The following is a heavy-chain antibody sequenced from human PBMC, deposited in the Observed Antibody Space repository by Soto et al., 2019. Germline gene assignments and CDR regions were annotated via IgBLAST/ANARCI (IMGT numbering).Heavy chain of an antibody. D-gene: IGHD4-17*01. V-gene: IGHV4-34*01. CDR3: ARGRDGGAAN. CDR1: GGSISGYY. J-gene: IGHJ4*02. Sequence: QVQLQQWGGGLLKPSETLSLTCAVYGGSISGYYWSWIRQPPGKGLEWIGEINPTRTTNYTPSLKSRVTMSGDTPNNQFSLKLTSVTAADTAVYYCARGRDGGAANWGQGTLVTVSS. CDR2: INPTRTT.